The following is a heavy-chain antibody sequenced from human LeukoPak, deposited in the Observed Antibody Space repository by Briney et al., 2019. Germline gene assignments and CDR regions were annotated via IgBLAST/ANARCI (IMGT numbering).Heavy chain of an antibody. CDR3: ATLNGPLFEY. V-gene: IGHV3-7*01. J-gene: IGHJ4*02. CDR1: GFTVSSNY. Sequence: GGSLRLSRAASGFTVSSNYMSWVRQAPGKGLEWVASIHQHGNEKYFVDSVRGRFTISRDNAKNSLYLQMSSLRAEDTAVYYCATLNGPLFEYWGQGTLVTVSS. CDR2: IHQHGNEK. D-gene: IGHD2-8*01.